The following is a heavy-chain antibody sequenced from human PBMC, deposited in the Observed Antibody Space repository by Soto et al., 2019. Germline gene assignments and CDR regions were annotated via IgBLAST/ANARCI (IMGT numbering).Heavy chain of an antibody. CDR1: GGSISSSSYY. D-gene: IGHD3-10*01. CDR3: ARHRGPMVRGVITNWFDP. CDR2: IYYSEST. Sequence: ASETLSLTCTVSGGSISSSSYYWGWIRQPPGKGLEWIGSIYYSESTYYNPSLKSRVTISVDTSKNQFSLKLSSVTAADTAVYYCARHRGPMVRGVITNWFDPWGQGTLVTVSS. V-gene: IGHV4-39*01. J-gene: IGHJ5*02.